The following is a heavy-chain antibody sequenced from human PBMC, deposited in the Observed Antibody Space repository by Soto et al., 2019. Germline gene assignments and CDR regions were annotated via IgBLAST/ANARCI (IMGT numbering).Heavy chain of an antibody. D-gene: IGHD3-22*01. CDR1: GDSISNSRFY. Sequence: SETLSLTCDVSGDSISNSRFYWAWIRQPPGEGMEWNGSIYHTGNAYYNPSLKSRVTISVDTSKNQFSLKVTSVTAADTALYYRARDYFDSSDYTTNWFDPWGQGTLVTVSS. J-gene: IGHJ5*02. V-gene: IGHV4-39*01. CDR2: IYHTGNA. CDR3: ARDYFDSSDYTTNWFDP.